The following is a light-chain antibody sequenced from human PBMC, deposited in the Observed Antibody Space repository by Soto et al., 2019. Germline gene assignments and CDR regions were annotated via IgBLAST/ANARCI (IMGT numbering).Light chain of an antibody. CDR2: LGS. V-gene: IGKV2-28*01. J-gene: IGKJ2*01. CDR3: MQALQTPYT. CDR1: QSLLHSNGYNY. Sequence: DIVMTQSPLSLSVTPGEPASISCRSSQSLLHSNGYNYLDWYLQKPGQSPQLLIYLGSNRASGVPDRFSGGGSGTDFTLKISSVEAEDVGVYYCMQALQTPYTFCQGTKLEIK.